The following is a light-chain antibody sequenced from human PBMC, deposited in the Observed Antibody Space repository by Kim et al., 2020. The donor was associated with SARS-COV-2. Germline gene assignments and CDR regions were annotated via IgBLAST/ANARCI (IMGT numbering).Light chain of an antibody. V-gene: IGLV2-11*01. Sequence: QSVTISCSGTSSDVGAYNYVSWYQQHPGKAPKLIIYVVYMWPSGVPDRFSGSKSGNTASLTISGLQAEDEADYYCYSYAGGYAFVFGTGTKVTVL. J-gene: IGLJ1*01. CDR3: YSYAGGYAFV. CDR2: VVY. CDR1: SSDVGAYNY.